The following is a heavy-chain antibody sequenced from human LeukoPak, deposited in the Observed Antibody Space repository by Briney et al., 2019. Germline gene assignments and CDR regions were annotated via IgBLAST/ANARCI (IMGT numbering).Heavy chain of an antibody. CDR2: IYYSGST. D-gene: IGHD2-8*01. CDR3: ARVAWGMVDY. V-gene: IGHV4-59*01. CDR1: GGSISSYY. J-gene: IGHJ4*02. Sequence: SETLSLTYTASGGSISSYYGSWIRQPPGKGLEWIGYIYYSGSTNYNPSLKSRVTISVDTSKNQFSLKLSSVTAADAAVYYCARVAWGMVDYWGQGTLVTVSS.